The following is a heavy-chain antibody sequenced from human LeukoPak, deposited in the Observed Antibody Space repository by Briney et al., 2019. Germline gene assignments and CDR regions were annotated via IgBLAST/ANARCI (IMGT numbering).Heavy chain of an antibody. CDR2: ISGSGSST. J-gene: IGHJ6*03. CDR1: GFTFSSYA. D-gene: IGHD3/OR15-3a*01. CDR3: AKDGHYYYYYMDV. Sequence: GGSLRLSCAASGFTFSSYAMSWVRQAPGKGLEWVSAISGSGSSTYYEDSVKGRFTISRDNSKNTLYLQMNSLRAEDTAVYYCAKDGHYYYYYMDVWGKGTTVTVSS. V-gene: IGHV3-23*01.